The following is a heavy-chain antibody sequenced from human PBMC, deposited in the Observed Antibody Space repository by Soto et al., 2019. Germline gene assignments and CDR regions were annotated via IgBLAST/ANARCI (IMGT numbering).Heavy chain of an antibody. D-gene: IGHD1-20*01. CDR3: ARLITGTTSDI. CDR2: IWYDGSNK. J-gene: IGHJ3*02. Sequence: GGSLRLSCAASGFTFSGYGMHWVRQAPGQGLEWVAVIWYDGSNKYYADSAKGRFTISRDNSKNTLYLQMNSLRAEDTAVYYCARLITGTTSDIWGQGTMVTVSS. CDR1: GFTFSGYG. V-gene: IGHV3-33*01.